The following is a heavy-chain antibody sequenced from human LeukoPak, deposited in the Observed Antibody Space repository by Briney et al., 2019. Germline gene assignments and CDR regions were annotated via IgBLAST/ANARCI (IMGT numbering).Heavy chain of an antibody. Sequence: GGSLRLSCAASGFTFSSYSMNWVRQAPGKGLAWVSSISNSSSYIYYADSVKGRFTISRDNAENSLYLQMNSLRAEDTAVYYCARDYCSSTSCYFDYWGQGTLVTVSS. CDR3: ARDYCSSTSCYFDY. CDR2: ISNSSSYI. J-gene: IGHJ4*02. CDR1: GFTFSSYS. V-gene: IGHV3-21*01. D-gene: IGHD2-2*01.